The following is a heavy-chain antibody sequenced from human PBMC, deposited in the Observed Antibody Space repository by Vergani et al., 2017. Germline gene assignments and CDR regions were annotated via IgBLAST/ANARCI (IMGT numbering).Heavy chain of an antibody. Sequence: QVQLQESGPGLVKPSETLSLTCTVSGGSISSYYWSWIRQPPGKGLEWIGYIYYSGITNYNPSLKSRVTISVDTSKNQFSPKLSSVTAADTAVYYCARGVGYCSSTSCYTLDYWGQGTLVTVSS. J-gene: IGHJ4*02. CDR3: ARGVGYCSSTSCYTLDY. D-gene: IGHD2-2*02. CDR2: IYYSGIT. CDR1: GGSISSYY. V-gene: IGHV4-59*01.